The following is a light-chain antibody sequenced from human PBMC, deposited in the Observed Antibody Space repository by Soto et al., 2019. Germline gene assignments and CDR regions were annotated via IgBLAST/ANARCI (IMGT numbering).Light chain of an antibody. J-gene: IGKJ3*01. CDR1: QSVSSN. Sequence: EIVMTQSPVTLSVSPGERATLSCRASQSVSSNLAWYLQKPGQAPRLLIYGASTRATGIPARFSGSGYRTECTLTISSLQSEDFAVYYCQQYSTWSPFTFGPGTKVDIK. CDR3: QQYSTWSPFT. CDR2: GAS. V-gene: IGKV3-15*01.